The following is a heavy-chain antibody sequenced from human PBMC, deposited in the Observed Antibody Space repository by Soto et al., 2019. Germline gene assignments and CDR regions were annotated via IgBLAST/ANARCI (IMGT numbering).Heavy chain of an antibody. D-gene: IGHD3-22*01. CDR1: GGSISSSSYY. V-gene: IGHV4-39*01. CDR2: IYYTGST. J-gene: IGHJ4*02. CDR3: ARLGGYYQAFDN. Sequence: SETLSLTCTVSGGSISSSSYYWGWIRQSPGKGLEWIGSIYYTGSTYYNPSLKSRVTISVDTSKKQFSVRLSSVTAADTAVYYCARLGGYYQAFDNRGQGTLVTVSS.